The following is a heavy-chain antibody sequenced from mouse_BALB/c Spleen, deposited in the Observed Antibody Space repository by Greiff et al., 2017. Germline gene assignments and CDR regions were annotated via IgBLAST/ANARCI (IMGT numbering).Heavy chain of an antibody. J-gene: IGHJ4*01. CDR2: INPSNGGT. D-gene: IGHD2-1*01. CDR1: GYTFTSYY. V-gene: IGHV1S81*02. CDR3: TRGGNGNGYYAMDY. Sequence: VQLQQSGAELVKPGASVKLSCKASGYTFTSYYMYWVKQRPGQGLEWIGEINPSNGGTNFNEKFKSKATLTVDKSSSTAYMQLSSLTSEDSAVYYCTRGGNGNGYYAMDYWGQGTSVTVSS.